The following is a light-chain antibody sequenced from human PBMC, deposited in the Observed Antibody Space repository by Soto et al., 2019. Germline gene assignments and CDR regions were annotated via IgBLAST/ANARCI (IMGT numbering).Light chain of an antibody. V-gene: IGLV4-69*01. CDR3: QTWGTGIVV. CDR2: FNSDGSH. CDR1: SGHSSYA. J-gene: IGLJ2*01. Sequence: QSVLTQSPSASASLGASVKLTCTRSSGHSSYAIAWHQQQPEKGPRYLMKFNSDGSHSKGDGIPDRFSGSSSGAERYLTISSLQSEDEADYYCQTWGTGIVVFGGGTKLTVL.